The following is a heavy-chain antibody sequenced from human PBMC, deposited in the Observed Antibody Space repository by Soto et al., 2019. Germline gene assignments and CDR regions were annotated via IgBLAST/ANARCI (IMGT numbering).Heavy chain of an antibody. V-gene: IGHV1-2*02. CDR3: AHSGFVVVVAATPENWFDP. CDR1: GYTFTGYY. D-gene: IGHD2-15*01. Sequence: ASVKVSCKASGYTFTGYYMHWVRQAPGQGLEWMGWINPNSGGTKSAQKFQGRLTITKDTSKNQVVLTMTNMDPVDTATYYCAHSGFVVVVAATPENWFDPWGQGTLVTVSS. CDR2: INPNSGGT. J-gene: IGHJ5*02.